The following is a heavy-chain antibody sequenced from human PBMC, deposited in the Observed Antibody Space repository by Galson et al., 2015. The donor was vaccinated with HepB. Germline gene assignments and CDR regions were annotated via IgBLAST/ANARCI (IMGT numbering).Heavy chain of an antibody. Sequence: SLRLSCAASGFTFSNAWMSWVRQAPGKGLEWVGRIKSKTDGGTTDYAAPVKGRFTISRDDSKNTLYLQMNSLKTEDTAVYYCTTDLFSVVQQDAFDIWGQGTMVTVSS. CDR3: TTDLFSVVQQDAFDI. J-gene: IGHJ3*02. CDR2: IKSKTDGGTT. V-gene: IGHV3-15*01. D-gene: IGHD4-23*01. CDR1: GFTFSNAW.